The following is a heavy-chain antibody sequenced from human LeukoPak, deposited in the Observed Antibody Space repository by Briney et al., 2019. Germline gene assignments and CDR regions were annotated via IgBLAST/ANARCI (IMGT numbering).Heavy chain of an antibody. J-gene: IGHJ4*02. V-gene: IGHV4-4*07. D-gene: IGHD3-9*01. CDR3: ARDSTHYEILTGYYHTGLFDY. CDR2: IYTSGST. CDR1: GGSISSYY. Sequence: SETLSLTCTVSGGSISSYYWSWIRQPAGKGLEWIGRIYTSGSTNYNPSLKSRVTMSVDTSKNQFSLKLSSVTAADTAVYYCARDSTHYEILTGYYHTGLFDYWGQGTLVTVSS.